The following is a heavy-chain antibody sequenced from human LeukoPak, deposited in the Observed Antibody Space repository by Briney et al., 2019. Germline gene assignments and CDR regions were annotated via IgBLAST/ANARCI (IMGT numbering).Heavy chain of an antibody. D-gene: IGHD3-16*01. V-gene: IGHV3-53*01. CDR2: IYRGGGT. CDR1: GFTVTGSY. CDR3: ARGASPDV. J-gene: IGHJ6*04. Sequence: PGGSLRLSCAASGFTVTGSYMTWVRQAPGKGLEWVSIIYRGGGTSYANSVRGRFTVSRDNSKNTLYLQMNSLRAEDTAVYCWARGASPDVWGKGTTVTVSS.